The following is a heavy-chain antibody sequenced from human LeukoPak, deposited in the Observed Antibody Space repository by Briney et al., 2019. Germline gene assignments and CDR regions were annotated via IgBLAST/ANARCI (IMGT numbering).Heavy chain of an antibody. CDR3: ARGRGNRKFDY. D-gene: IGHD4-23*01. Sequence: SETLSLTCTVSGGSISSHYWSWIRQPPGKGLEWMGYIYYSGSTKYNPSLKSRVTISVDTSKNQSSLKLSSVTAADTAVYYCARGRGNRKFDYWGQGTMV. V-gene: IGHV4-59*11. J-gene: IGHJ4*02. CDR2: IYYSGST. CDR1: GGSISSHY.